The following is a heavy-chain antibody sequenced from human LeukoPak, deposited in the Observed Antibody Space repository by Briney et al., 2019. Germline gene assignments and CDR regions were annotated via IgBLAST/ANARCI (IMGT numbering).Heavy chain of an antibody. J-gene: IGHJ4*02. V-gene: IGHV4-34*01. CDR2: INHSGST. D-gene: IGHD2-2*01. Sequence: SETLSLTCAVYGGSFSGYYWSWIRQPPGKGLEWIGEINHSGSTNYNPSLKSRVTISVDTSKNQFSLKLSSVTAADTAVYYCARGLAVVPAAMQYYFDYWGQGTLATVSS. CDR3: ARGLAVVPAAMQYYFDY. CDR1: GGSFSGYY.